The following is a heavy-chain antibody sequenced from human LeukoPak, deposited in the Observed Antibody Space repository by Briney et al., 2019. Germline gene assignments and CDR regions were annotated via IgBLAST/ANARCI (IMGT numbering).Heavy chain of an antibody. Sequence: SETLSLTCTVSGGSITSGGYYWSWIRQHPGKGLEWIGYIYYSGSTYYNPSLKSRVTISVDTSKNQFSLKLSSVTAADTAVYYCAGGRIGMVRGVDWFDPWGQGTLVTVSS. CDR1: GGSITSGGYY. V-gene: IGHV4-31*03. CDR3: AGGRIGMVRGVDWFDP. CDR2: IYYSGST. D-gene: IGHD3-10*01. J-gene: IGHJ5*02.